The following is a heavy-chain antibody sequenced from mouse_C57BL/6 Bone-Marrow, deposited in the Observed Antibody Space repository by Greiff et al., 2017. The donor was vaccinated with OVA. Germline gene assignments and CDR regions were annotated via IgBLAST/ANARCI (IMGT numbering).Heavy chain of an antibody. CDR3: ARDYCSSYVGAY. CDR2: IWWDDDK. V-gene: IGHV8-8*01. J-gene: IGHJ3*01. CDR1: GFSLSTFGMG. Sequence: QVTLKESGPGILQPSQTLSLTCSFSGFSLSTFGMGVGWLSQPSGKGLEGLANIWWDDDKYYNPALKNRLTISKDTAKNQVVLKIANVDTADTATYDCARDYCSSYVGAYWGQGTLVTVSA. D-gene: IGHD1-1*01.